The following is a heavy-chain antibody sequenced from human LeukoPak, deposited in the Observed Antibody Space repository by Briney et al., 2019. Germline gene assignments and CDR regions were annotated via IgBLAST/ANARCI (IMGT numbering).Heavy chain of an antibody. J-gene: IGHJ4*02. Sequence: ASLKVSCEASGYIFTAHGISWVRQAPGQGLEWMGWISAYDGNTNYAQNLQGRVTMTTDTSTSTAYMELRSLRSDDTAVYYCARGTTSYYYDSNGYYYFDYWGQGTLVTVSS. CDR1: GYIFTAHG. V-gene: IGHV1-18*01. CDR2: ISAYDGNT. CDR3: ARGTTSYYYDSNGYYYFDY. D-gene: IGHD3-22*01.